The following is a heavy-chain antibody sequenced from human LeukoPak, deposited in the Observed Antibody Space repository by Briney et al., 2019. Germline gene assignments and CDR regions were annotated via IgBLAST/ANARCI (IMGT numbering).Heavy chain of an antibody. CDR2: INHSGST. CDR3: ARGSPVDTAFDY. Sequence: SETLSLTCAVYGGSFSGYYWGWIRQPPGKGLEWIGGINHSGSTNYNPSLKSRVTISVDTSKNQFSLKLSSVTAADTAVYYCARGSPVDTAFDYWGQGTLVTVSS. J-gene: IGHJ4*02. V-gene: IGHV4-34*01. CDR1: GGSFSGYY. D-gene: IGHD5-18*01.